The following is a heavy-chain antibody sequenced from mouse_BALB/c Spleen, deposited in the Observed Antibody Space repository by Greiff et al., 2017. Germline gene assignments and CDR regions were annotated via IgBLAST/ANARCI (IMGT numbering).Heavy chain of an antibody. V-gene: IGHV5-6-5*01. CDR2: ISSGGST. D-gene: IGHD2-14*01. Sequence: DVMLVESGGGLVKPGGSLKLSCAASGFTFSSYAMSWVRQTPEKRLEWVASISSGGSTYYPDSVKGRFTISRDNARNILYLQMSRLRSEDTAMYYCAKVRRDYAMDYWGQGTSVTVSS. CDR1: GFTFSSYA. J-gene: IGHJ4*01. CDR3: AKVRRDYAMDY.